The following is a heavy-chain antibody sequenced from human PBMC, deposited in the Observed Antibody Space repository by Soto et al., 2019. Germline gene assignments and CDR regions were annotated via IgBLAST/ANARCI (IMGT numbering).Heavy chain of an antibody. CDR1: GYSFTADYTYY. D-gene: IGHD3-9*01. CDR3: AREALTGYRDFDY. CDR2: VKPGGDYT. V-gene: IGHV1-46*01. J-gene: IGHJ4*02. Sequence: QVHLVQSGAEVQKPGASVTLSCKASGYSFTADYTYYMHWVRQAPGQGLEWMGRVKPGGDYTIYAQTFQGTVSMTTDTSTSTLYMELSSLTSQDTAVYYCAREALTGYRDFDYWGQGTLVTVSS.